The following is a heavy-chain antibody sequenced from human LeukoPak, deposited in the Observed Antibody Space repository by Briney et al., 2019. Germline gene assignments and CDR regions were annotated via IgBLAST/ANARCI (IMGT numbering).Heavy chain of an antibody. J-gene: IGHJ4*02. CDR2: MSTSGNT. CDR1: GVSISDYF. D-gene: IGHD3-16*01. V-gene: IGHV4-4*07. Sequence: KPSETLSLTCIVSGVSISDYFWSWIRQPAGKGLEWIGHMSTSGNTNYNPSLRSRVTMSLDTSKNQFSLKVNPVTAADTAVYYCARANYIWGSYVYWGQGTLVTVSS. CDR3: ARANYIWGSYVY.